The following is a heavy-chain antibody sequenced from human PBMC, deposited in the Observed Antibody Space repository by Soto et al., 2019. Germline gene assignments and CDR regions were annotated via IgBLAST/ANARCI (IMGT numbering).Heavy chain of an antibody. CDR3: ASDMSTT. D-gene: IGHD2-2*01. CDR2: INPNSGHT. V-gene: IGHV1-8*02. J-gene: IGHJ5*02. Sequence: ASVKVSCKASGYTFTSYAMHWVRQAPGQRLEWMGWINPNSGHTNYAQKFQGRVTMTRDTSISTAYMELTNLRSEDTAIYYCASDMSTTWGQGTLVTVSS. CDR1: GYTFTSYA.